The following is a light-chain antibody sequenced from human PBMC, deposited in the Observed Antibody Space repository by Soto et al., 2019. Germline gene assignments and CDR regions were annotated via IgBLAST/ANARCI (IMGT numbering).Light chain of an antibody. J-gene: IGKJ4*01. CDR1: QSVSSSF. Sequence: ILLTQTPGTLSLSPGERATLSCRPSQSVSSSFLAWYQQKPGQAPRLLIYGASSRATGIPDRFSGSGSGTDFTLTISRLEPEDFAVYYCQQYGSSPLTFGGGTKVDIK. V-gene: IGKV3-20*01. CDR3: QQYGSSPLT. CDR2: GAS.